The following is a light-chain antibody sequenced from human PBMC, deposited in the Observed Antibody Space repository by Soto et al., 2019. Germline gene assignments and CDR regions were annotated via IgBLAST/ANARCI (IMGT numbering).Light chain of an antibody. CDR2: EDS. J-gene: IGLJ2*01. Sequence: QSVLTQPASVSGSPGQSVTISCTGSSSDVGGYNLVSWYQQHPGKAPKLLIYEDSERPSGVSNRFSGSKSGNTASLTISGLQNEDAADYYCCSYAGGTSLVFGGGTKLTVL. CDR3: CSYAGGTSLV. CDR1: SSDVGGYNL. V-gene: IGLV2-23*01.